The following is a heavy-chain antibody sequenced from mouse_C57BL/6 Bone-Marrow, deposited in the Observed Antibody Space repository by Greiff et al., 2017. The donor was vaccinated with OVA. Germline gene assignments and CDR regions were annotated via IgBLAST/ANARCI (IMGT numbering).Heavy chain of an antibody. Sequence: VHVKQSGTVLARPGASVKMSCKTSGYTFTSYWMHWVKQRPGQGLEWIGAIYPGNSDTSYNQKFKGKAKLTAVTSASTAYMELSSLTNEDSAVYYCTTMVTPYYYAMDYWGQGTSVTVSS. D-gene: IGHD2-2*01. CDR2: IYPGNSDT. J-gene: IGHJ4*01. CDR3: TTMVTPYYYAMDY. V-gene: IGHV1-5*01. CDR1: GYTFTSYW.